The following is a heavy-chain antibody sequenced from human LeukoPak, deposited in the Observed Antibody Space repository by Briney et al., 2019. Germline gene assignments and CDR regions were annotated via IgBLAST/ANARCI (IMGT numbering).Heavy chain of an antibody. Sequence: GRSLKLSCAASGFTFSSYGMHWVRQAPGKGLEWVAVISYDGSKKFYADSVKGRFTISRDNSKNTLYLQMNSLRAEDTAVYYCARDQYYGSGSSDYWGQGTLVTVSS. CDR3: ARDQYYGSGSSDY. V-gene: IGHV3-30*03. CDR1: GFTFSSYG. D-gene: IGHD3-10*01. J-gene: IGHJ4*02. CDR2: ISYDGSKK.